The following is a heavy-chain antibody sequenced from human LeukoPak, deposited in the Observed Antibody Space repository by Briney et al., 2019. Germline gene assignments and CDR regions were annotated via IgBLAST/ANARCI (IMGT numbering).Heavy chain of an antibody. V-gene: IGHV4-34*01. CDR3: AREAYDYVWGSYRYTLFDY. Sequence: SETLSLTCAVYGGSFSGYYWSWIRQPPGKGLEWIGEINHSGSTNYNPSLKSRVTISVDTSKNQFSLKLSSVTAADTAVYYCAREAYDYVWGSYRYTLFDYWGREPWSPSPQ. CDR2: INHSGST. CDR1: GGSFSGYY. D-gene: IGHD3-16*02. J-gene: IGHJ4*02.